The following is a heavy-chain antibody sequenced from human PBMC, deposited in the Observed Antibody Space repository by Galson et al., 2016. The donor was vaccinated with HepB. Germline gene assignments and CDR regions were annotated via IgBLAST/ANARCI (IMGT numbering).Heavy chain of an antibody. Sequence: SETLSLTCAVYGGSFSGYYWNWIRQPPGKGPEWIGEINDSGRTNHNPSLKSRVTISVDTSKNQFSLKLSSVTAADTAVYYCARSPMISEIFGVITLSTYFDSWGQGTLVTASS. V-gene: IGHV4-34*01. CDR3: ARSPMISEIFGVITLSTYFDS. J-gene: IGHJ4*02. CDR2: INDSGRT. CDR1: GGSFSGYY. D-gene: IGHD3-3*01.